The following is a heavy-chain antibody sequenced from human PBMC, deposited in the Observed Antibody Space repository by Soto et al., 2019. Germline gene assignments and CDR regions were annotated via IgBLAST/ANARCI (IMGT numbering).Heavy chain of an antibody. CDR1: GYTFTSYA. V-gene: IGHV1-3*01. CDR2: INAGNGNT. D-gene: IGHD6-25*01. Sequence: ASVKVSCKASGYTFTSYAMHWVRQAPGQRLEWMGWINAGNGNTKYSQKFQGRVTITRDTSASTAYMELSSLRSEDTAVYYCARVSSSSGLAPDAFDIWGQGTMVTVSS. J-gene: IGHJ3*02. CDR3: ARVSSSSGLAPDAFDI.